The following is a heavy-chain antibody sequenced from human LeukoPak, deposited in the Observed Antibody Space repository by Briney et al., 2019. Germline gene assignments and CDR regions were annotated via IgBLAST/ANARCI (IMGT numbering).Heavy chain of an antibody. V-gene: IGHV4-59*12. D-gene: IGHD3-3*01. CDR3: ARGTPQNYDFWSGCPQCYYYYMDV. Sequence: SGTPSLTCTVSGGSLSNYYWGWVREPPGEGLGWVGDVFLSGGTQNNPSLKSRVTMSVDTSKNQFSLKLSSVTAADTAVYYCARGTPQNYDFWSGCPQCYYYYMDVWGKGTTVTVSS. J-gene: IGHJ6*03. CDR1: GGSLSNYY. CDR2: VFLSGGT.